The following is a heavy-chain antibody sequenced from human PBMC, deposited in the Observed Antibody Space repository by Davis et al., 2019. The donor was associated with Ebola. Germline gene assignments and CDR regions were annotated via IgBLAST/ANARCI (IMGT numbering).Heavy chain of an antibody. J-gene: IGHJ4*02. CDR1: GNSFYSNW. V-gene: IGHV5-51*01. Sequence: GESLKISCKGSGNSFYSNWIGWVRQMPGKGLEWMGIIYPGDSDTRYSPSFQGQVTISADRSISTAYLQWRSLKASDTATYYCTRRNDIFTGYQIERGLDSWGQGTLVTVSS. D-gene: IGHD3-9*01. CDR2: IYPGDSDT. CDR3: TRRNDIFTGYQIERGLDS.